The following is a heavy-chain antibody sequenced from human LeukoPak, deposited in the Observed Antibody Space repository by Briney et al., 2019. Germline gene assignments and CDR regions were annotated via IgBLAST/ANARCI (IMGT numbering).Heavy chain of an antibody. CDR2: ISISGNTI. CDR1: GFIFSDYY. CDR3: ARGPGYSSSWFDP. V-gene: IGHV3-11*01. Sequence: PGGSLRLSCAASGFIFSDYYMSWIRQAPGKGLEWVSYISISGNTIDYADSVKGRFTISRDNAKNSLYLQMNTLRAEDTAVYYCARGPGYSSSWFDPWGQGTLVTVSS. J-gene: IGHJ5*02. D-gene: IGHD6-13*01.